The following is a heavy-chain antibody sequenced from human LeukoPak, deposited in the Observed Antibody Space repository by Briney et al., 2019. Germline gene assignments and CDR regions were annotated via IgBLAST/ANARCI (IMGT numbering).Heavy chain of an antibody. CDR1: GGSFSGYY. Sequence: SETLSLTCAVYGGSFSGYYWSWIRQPPGKGLEWIGEINHSGSTNYNPSLKSRVTISVDTSKNQFSLKLSSVTAADTAVYYCARGDYGGNSPGAVPDYWGQGTLVTVSS. V-gene: IGHV4-34*01. CDR3: ARGDYGGNSPGAVPDY. D-gene: IGHD4-17*01. CDR2: INHSGST. J-gene: IGHJ4*02.